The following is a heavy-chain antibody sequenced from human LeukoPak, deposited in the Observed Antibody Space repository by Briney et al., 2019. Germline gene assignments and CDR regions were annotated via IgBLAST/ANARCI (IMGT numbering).Heavy chain of an antibody. J-gene: IGHJ6*02. D-gene: IGHD6-13*01. CDR3: AKVMVAAARYYYYGMDV. CDR1: GLTFSSYG. CDR2: ISYDGSNK. Sequence: PGGSLRLSCAASGLTFSSYGMHWVRPAPGKGLEWVAVISYDGSNKYYADSVKGRVTISRDNSKNTLYLQMNSLRAEDTAVYYCAKVMVAAARYYYYGMDVWGQGTTVTVSS. V-gene: IGHV3-30*18.